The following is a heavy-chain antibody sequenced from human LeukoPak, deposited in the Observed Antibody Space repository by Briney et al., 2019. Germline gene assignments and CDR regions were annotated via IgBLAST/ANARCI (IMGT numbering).Heavy chain of an antibody. Sequence: ASVKVSCKASGGTFSSYAISWVRQAPGQGLEWMGGIIPIFGTVNYAQKFQGRVTITADESTSTAYMELSSLRSDDTAVYYCARGPPNWGYDYWGPGTLVTVSS. J-gene: IGHJ4*02. V-gene: IGHV1-69*13. D-gene: IGHD7-27*01. CDR1: GGTFSSYA. CDR3: ARGPPNWGYDY. CDR2: IIPIFGTV.